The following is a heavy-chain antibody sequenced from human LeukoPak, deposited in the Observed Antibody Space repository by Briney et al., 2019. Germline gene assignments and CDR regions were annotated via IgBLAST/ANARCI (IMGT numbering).Heavy chain of an antibody. Sequence: GRSLGLSCAASGFTFSSYGMHWVRQTPGMGLEWVAVISYDGSNKYYADSVEGRFTISRDNSKNTLYLQMNSLRAEDTAVYYCAKDDFGDYGDAFEIWGQGTMVTVSS. CDR3: AKDDFGDYGDAFEI. CDR2: ISYDGSNK. J-gene: IGHJ3*02. CDR1: GFTFSSYG. D-gene: IGHD4-17*01. V-gene: IGHV3-30*18.